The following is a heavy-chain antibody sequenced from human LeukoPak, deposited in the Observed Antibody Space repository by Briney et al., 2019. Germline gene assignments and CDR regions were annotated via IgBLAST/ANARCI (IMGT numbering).Heavy chain of an antibody. CDR2: IYYSGST. Sequence: SETLSLTCTVSVGSISSSGYYWGWIRQSPGEGLEWIGSIYYSGSTYYNPSLKSRVTMTTDTSTSTAYVELRSLRSDDTAVYYCARGRGVNSYFDYWGQGTLVTVSS. J-gene: IGHJ4*02. V-gene: IGHV4-39*02. D-gene: IGHD1-1*01. CDR1: VGSISSSGYY. CDR3: ARGRGVNSYFDY.